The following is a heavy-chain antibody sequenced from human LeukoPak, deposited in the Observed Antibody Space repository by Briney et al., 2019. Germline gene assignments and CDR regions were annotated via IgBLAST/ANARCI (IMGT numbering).Heavy chain of an antibody. Sequence: KSGGSLRLSCAASGFTFSNYAMNWVRQAPGKGLEWVSGISGSGGSTYCADSVKGRFTISRDNSKNTLYLQMISLRAEDTAVYYCAKDRYSNYGNWFDPWGQGTLVTVFS. J-gene: IGHJ5*02. CDR1: GFTFSNYA. V-gene: IGHV3-23*01. CDR3: AKDRYSNYGNWFDP. CDR2: ISGSGGST. D-gene: IGHD4-11*01.